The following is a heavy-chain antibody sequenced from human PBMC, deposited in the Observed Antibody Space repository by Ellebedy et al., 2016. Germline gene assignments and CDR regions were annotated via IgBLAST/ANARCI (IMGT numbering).Heavy chain of an antibody. D-gene: IGHD3-10*01. V-gene: IGHV3-11*04. J-gene: IGHJ4*02. Sequence: GESLKISCAASGFTFSDYYMSWIRQAPGKGLEWVSYISSSSSTIYYADSVKGRFTISRDNAKNSLFLQMNSLRAEDTAVYFCARDYYGSGSYQDYWGQGTLVTVSS. CDR1: GFTFSDYY. CDR3: ARDYYGSGSYQDY. CDR2: ISSSSSTI.